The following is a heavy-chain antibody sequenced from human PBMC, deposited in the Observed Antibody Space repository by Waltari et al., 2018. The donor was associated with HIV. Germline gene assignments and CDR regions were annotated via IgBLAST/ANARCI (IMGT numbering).Heavy chain of an antibody. J-gene: IGHJ4*02. D-gene: IGHD2-2*01. CDR3: ARGGIVVPADTPFDY. CDR1: GGSFSGYY. V-gene: IGHV4-34*01. Sequence: QVQLQQWGAGLLKPSETLSLTCAVYGGSFSGYYWSWIRQPPGKGLEWIGEINHSGSTNYNPSLKSRVTISVDTSKNQFSLKLSSVTAADTAVYYCARGGIVVPADTPFDYWGQGTLVTVSS. CDR2: INHSGST.